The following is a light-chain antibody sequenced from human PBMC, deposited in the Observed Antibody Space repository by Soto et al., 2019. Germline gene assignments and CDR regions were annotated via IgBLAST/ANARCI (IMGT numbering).Light chain of an antibody. V-gene: IGLV1-40*01. CDR2: GNS. Sequence: QAVVTQPPSVSGAPGQRVTISCTGSSSNIGAGYVVHWYQHLPGTAPRLLIYGNSNRPSGVPDRFSGSKSGTSASLAFTGLQTEDEADYYCQSFDSGLRGEVFGGGTKVTVL. CDR1: SSNIGAGYV. CDR3: QSFDSGLRGEV. J-gene: IGLJ3*02.